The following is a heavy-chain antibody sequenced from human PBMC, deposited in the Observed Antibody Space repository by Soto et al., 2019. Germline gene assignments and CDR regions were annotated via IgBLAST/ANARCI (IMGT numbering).Heavy chain of an antibody. CDR3: ARMYYDFWSGYYTPNWFDP. J-gene: IGHJ5*02. CDR2: IYYSGST. CDR1: GGSISSYY. Sequence: QVQLQESGPGLVKPSETLSLTCTVSGGSISSYYWSWIRQPPGEGLEWIGYIYYSGSTNYNPSLKSRVTISGDTSKTQFSLKLSSVNAADTAVYYCARMYYDFWSGYYTPNWFDPWGQGTLVTVSS. V-gene: IGHV4-59*01. D-gene: IGHD3-3*01.